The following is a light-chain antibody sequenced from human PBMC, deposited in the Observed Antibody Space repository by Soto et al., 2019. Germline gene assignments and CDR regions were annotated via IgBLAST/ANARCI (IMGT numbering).Light chain of an antibody. V-gene: IGLV2-8*01. Sequence: QSALTQHPSASGSPGQSVTISCTGTSSDVVGYYYVSWYQQHPGQAPKPMIYDVTKRPSWVPDRFSGAKSGNTAALTVSGLQAEEEADYYCSLYAASNALVFGGGTKVTVL. CDR2: DVT. CDR1: SSDVVGYYY. CDR3: SLYAASNALV. J-gene: IGLJ2*01.